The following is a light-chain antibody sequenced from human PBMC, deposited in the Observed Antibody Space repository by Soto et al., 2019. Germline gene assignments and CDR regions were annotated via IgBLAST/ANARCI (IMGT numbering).Light chain of an antibody. CDR3: SSYTDSSAVEV. J-gene: IGLJ1*01. Sequence: QSALAQPASMSGSPGQSVTISCTGSSSDVGTYNYVSWYQQHPDKVPKLIIYEVTYRPSGVSSRFSGSKSGNTASLTISGLRAEDEADYYCSSYTDSSAVEVFGTGTKVTVL. CDR2: EVT. CDR1: SSDVGTYNY. V-gene: IGLV2-14*01.